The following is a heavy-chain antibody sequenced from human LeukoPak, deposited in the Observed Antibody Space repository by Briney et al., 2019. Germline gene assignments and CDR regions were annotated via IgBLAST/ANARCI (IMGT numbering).Heavy chain of an antibody. CDR1: GFTFSSYA. D-gene: IGHD2-8*02. CDR3: AKGADTGGWEAYFQH. V-gene: IGHV3-23*01. J-gene: IGHJ1*01. CDR2: ISGSGGST. Sequence: GGSLRLSCAASGFTFSSYAMSWVRQAPGKGLEWVSAISGSGGSTNYADSVKGRFTISRDNSKNTLYLQMSSLRAEDTAVYYCAKGADTGGWEAYFQHWGQGTLVTVSS.